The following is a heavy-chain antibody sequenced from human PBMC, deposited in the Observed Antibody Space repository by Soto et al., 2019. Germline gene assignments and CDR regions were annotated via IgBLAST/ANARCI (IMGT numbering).Heavy chain of an antibody. CDR3: VGDGAGVYGLGWFDP. CDR1: GDSISRGGYY. V-gene: IGHV4-31*03. CDR2: IYHTGST. Sequence: QVQLQESGPGLVKPSQTLSLTCTVSGDSISRGGYYYNWIRHLPGKGLEWIGYIYHTGSTNYNPSLKSRVIITLDTSKNQSSLESRSLTAADTAVYYCVGDGAGVYGLGWFDPWGQGTLVTVSS. J-gene: IGHJ5*01. D-gene: IGHD6-13*01.